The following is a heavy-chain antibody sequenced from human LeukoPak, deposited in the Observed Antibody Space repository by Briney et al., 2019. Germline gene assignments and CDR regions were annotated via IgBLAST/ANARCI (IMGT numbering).Heavy chain of an antibody. CDR2: VST. V-gene: IGHV4-39*01. CDR3: SRAGYSYGIISYFDS. CDR1: CGFTSNSRHY. Sequence: SETLAPTYTFSCGFTSNSRHYLGQIRQPPGKGLEWIGVSTYYNPSLKNRVTISRDTSKNQFSLKLSSVTAADTAFYYCSRAGYSYGIISYFDSWGQGTLVTVSS. J-gene: IGHJ4*02. D-gene: IGHD5-18*01.